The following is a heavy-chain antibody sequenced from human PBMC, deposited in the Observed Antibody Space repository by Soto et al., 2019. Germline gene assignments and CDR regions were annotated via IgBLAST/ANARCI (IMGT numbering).Heavy chain of an antibody. CDR3: ARDLVVQGVRRGSYGMDV. J-gene: IGHJ6*02. CDR2: ISSSGSTI. V-gene: IGHV3-48*03. CDR1: GFTFSSYE. D-gene: IGHD3-10*01. Sequence: GGSLRLSCAASGFTFSSYEMNWVRQAPGKGLEWVSYISSSGSTIYYADSVKGRFTISRDNAKNSLYLQMNSLRAEDTAVYYCARDLVVQGVRRGSYGMDVWGQGTTVTSP.